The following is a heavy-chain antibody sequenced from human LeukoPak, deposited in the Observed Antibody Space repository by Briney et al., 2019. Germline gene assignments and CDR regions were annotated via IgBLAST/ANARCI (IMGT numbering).Heavy chain of an antibody. V-gene: IGHV3-30*03. Sequence: GGSLRLCCAASGFTFSSYGMHWVRQAPGKGLEWVALISYDGSNKYYADSVKGRFTIYRDNSKNTLYLQMNSLRAEDTAMYYCARDQMRPYQYYMDVWGKGTTVTVSS. CDR2: ISYDGSNK. J-gene: IGHJ6*03. D-gene: IGHD2-2*01. CDR1: GFTFSSYG. CDR3: ARDQMRPYQYYMDV.